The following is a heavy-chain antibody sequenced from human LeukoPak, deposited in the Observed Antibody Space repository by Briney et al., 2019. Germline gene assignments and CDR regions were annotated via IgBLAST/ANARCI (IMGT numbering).Heavy chain of an antibody. Sequence: GGSLRLSCAAAGFTFSSYGMHWVHQAPGKWLEWVAFIRYDGSNKYYADSVKGRFTISRDHSKKTLYLQMNSLRAEDTAVYYCAKEVLRIAAAGSTFDYWGQGTLVIVSS. CDR1: GFTFSSYG. D-gene: IGHD6-13*01. CDR2: IRYDGSNK. V-gene: IGHV3-30*02. J-gene: IGHJ4*02. CDR3: AKEVLRIAAAGSTFDY.